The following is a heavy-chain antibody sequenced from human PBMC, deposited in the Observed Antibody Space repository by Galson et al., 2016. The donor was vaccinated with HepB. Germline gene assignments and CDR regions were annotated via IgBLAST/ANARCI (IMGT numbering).Heavy chain of an antibody. CDR2: FTSSSSSI. CDR3: ARDGDVPSDYYDSSGRGYFDY. J-gene: IGHJ4*02. D-gene: IGHD3-22*01. V-gene: IGHV3-48*01. Sequence: SLRLSCAASGFTLSSHSMNWVRQAPGKGLEWVSYFTSSSSSIYYADSVKGRFTISRDNAKNSLYLQMNSLRAEDTAVYYCARDGDVPSDYYDSSGRGYFDYLGQGTLFTVSS. CDR1: GFTLSSHS.